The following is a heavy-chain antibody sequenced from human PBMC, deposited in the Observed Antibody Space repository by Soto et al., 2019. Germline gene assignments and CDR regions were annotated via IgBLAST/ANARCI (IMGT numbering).Heavy chain of an antibody. CDR1: GGSISRGGYY. D-gene: IGHD5-18*01. CDR3: ASRLEVIYSYSYA. V-gene: IGHV4-31*01. CDR2: IYYIGST. Sequence: PSETLAITCTVSGGSISRGGYYWSWIRQHPVKVLEWVGYIYYIGSTYYNPSLKSLVTISVGTSKNQFSLKLSSVTAADTAVYYCASRLEVIYSYSYAWGQGTLVPVTT. J-gene: IGHJ5*02.